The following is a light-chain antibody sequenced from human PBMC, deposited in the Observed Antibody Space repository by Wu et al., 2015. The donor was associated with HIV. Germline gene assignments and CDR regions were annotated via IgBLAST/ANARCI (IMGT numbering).Light chain of an antibody. V-gene: IGKV3-20*01. CDR2: NAS. CDR3: QQYGSSPRT. J-gene: IGKJ1*01. Sequence: DIVLTQSPGTLSLSPGERATLSCKASQSIRNNYLAWYQQKPGQAPRLLIYNASNRATGIPDRFSGSGSATDFNLTITRVDPEDFAMYYCQQYGSSPRTFGQGTKVEIK. CDR1: QSIRNNY.